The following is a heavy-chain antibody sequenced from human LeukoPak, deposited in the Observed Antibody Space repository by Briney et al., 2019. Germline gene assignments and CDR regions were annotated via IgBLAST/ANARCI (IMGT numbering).Heavy chain of an antibody. Sequence: ASVKVSCKASGYTFTSYDINWVRQATGQGLEWMGWMNPNSGGTNYAQKFQGRVTMTRDTSISTAYMELSRLRSDDTAVYYCARDYGGNSVVSYYYYMDVWGKGTTVTVSS. D-gene: IGHD4-23*01. V-gene: IGHV1-2*02. CDR2: MNPNSGGT. J-gene: IGHJ6*03. CDR3: ARDYGGNSVVSYYYYMDV. CDR1: GYTFTSYD.